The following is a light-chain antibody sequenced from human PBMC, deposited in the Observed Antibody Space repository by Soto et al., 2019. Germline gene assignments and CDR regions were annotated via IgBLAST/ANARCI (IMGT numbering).Light chain of an antibody. CDR1: QSIGKH. J-gene: IGKJ1*01. V-gene: IGKV1-39*01. Sequence: DIQMTQSPSSLSASVGDRVTITCRASQSIGKHLNWYQQKPGKAPKFLIYSVSSLQSGVPSRFSGSGSGTDFTLTINSLQPEDFATYYCQQGYTSSITFGQGTKGDIK. CDR2: SVS. CDR3: QQGYTSSIT.